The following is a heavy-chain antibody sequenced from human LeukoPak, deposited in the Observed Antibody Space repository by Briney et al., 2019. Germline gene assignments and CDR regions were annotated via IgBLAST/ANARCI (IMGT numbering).Heavy chain of an antibody. CDR3: ARTSIGYSSSWYLDY. D-gene: IGHD6-13*01. CDR1: GFTFSNAW. J-gene: IGHJ4*02. V-gene: IGHV3-53*01. CDR2: IYSGGST. Sequence: GGCLRLSCAASGFTFSNAWMSWVRQAPGKGLEWVSVIYSGGSTYYADSVKGRFTISRDNSKNTLYLQMNSLRAEDTAVYYCARTSIGYSSSWYLDYWGQGTLVTVSS.